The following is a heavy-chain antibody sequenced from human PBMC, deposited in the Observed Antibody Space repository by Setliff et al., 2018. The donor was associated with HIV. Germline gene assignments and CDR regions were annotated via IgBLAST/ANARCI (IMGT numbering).Heavy chain of an antibody. CDR3: ARGPYCSGGSCYSSLDY. Sequence: LSLTCTVSGGSISSYYWSWIRQPPGKGLEWIGYIYYSGSTKYNPSLKSRDTISADTSKNQSSLKLSSVTAADTAVYYCARGPYCSGGSCYSSLDYWGQGTLVTVSS. D-gene: IGHD2-15*01. CDR2: IYYSGST. V-gene: IGHV4-59*01. J-gene: IGHJ4*02. CDR1: GGSISSYY.